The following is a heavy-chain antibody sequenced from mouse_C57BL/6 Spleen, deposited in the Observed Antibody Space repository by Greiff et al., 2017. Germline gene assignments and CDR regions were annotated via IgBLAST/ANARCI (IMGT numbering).Heavy chain of an antibody. D-gene: IGHD2-5*01. CDR3: ATYYSNYVGYYFDY. CDR2: IHPNSGST. V-gene: IGHV1-64*01. J-gene: IGHJ2*01. Sequence: QVQLQQPGAELVKPGASVKLSCKASGYTFTSYWMHWVKQRPGQGLEWIGMIHPNSGSTNYNEKFKSKATLTVDKSSSTAYMQLSSLTSADSAVYYCATYYSNYVGYYFDYWGQGTTLTVSS. CDR1: GYTFTSYW.